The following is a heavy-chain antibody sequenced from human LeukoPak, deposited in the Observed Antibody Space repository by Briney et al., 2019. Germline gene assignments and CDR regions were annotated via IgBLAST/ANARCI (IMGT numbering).Heavy chain of an antibody. V-gene: IGHV4-34*01. D-gene: IGHD1-14*01. J-gene: IGHJ4*02. CDR2: INHSGST. CDR3: ASGSRYYFDY. CDR1: GGSFSGYY. Sequence: SETLSLTCAVYGGSFSGYYWSWIRQPPGKGLEWIGEINHSGSTNHNPSLKSRVTISVDTSKNQFSLKLSSVTAADTAVYYCASGSRYYFDYWGQGTLVTVSS.